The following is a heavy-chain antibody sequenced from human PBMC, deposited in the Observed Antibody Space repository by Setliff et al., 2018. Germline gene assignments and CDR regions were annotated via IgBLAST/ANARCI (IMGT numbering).Heavy chain of an antibody. CDR1: GYTFTDFG. CDR3: SRLVRYCTTTSCQGASGAEL. J-gene: IGHJ4*02. D-gene: IGHD2-2*01. V-gene: IGHV1-18*01. CDR2: ISPYNGNT. Sequence: GASVKVSCKASGYTFTDFGVSWVRQAPGQGLEWVGWISPYNGNTYYAPKFQGTAIMTTDTATTTAYLELRSLTSDDTAVYYCSRLVRYCTTTSCQGASGAELWGQGTLVTVSS.